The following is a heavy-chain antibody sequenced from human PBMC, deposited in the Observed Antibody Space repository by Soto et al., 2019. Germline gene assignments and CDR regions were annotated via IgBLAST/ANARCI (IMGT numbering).Heavy chain of an antibody. CDR3: ARGLGSGSYYNVGRFYWFDP. V-gene: IGHV4-34*01. CDR2: INHSGST. D-gene: IGHD3-10*01. CDR1: GGSFSGYY. Sequence: PSETLSLTCAVYGGSFSGYYWSWIRQPPGKGLEWIGEINHSGSTNYNPSLKSRVTISVDTSKNQFSLKLSSVTAADTAVYYCARGLGSGSYYNVGRFYWFDPWGQGTLVTVSS. J-gene: IGHJ5*02.